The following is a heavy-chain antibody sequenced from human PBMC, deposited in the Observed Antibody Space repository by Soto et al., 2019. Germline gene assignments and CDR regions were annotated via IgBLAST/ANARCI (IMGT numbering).Heavy chain of an antibody. D-gene: IGHD2-15*01. CDR1: GFTFSSYG. V-gene: IGHV3-33*01. CDR2: IWYDGSNK. J-gene: IGHJ4*02. CDR3: ARDRYCSGGSCPPLFYFDY. Sequence: GGSLRLSCAASGFTFSSYGMHWVRQAPGKGLEWVAVIWYDGSNKYYADSVKGRFTISRDNSKNTLYLQMNSLRAEDTAVYYCARDRYCSGGSCPPLFYFDYWGQGTLVTVSS.